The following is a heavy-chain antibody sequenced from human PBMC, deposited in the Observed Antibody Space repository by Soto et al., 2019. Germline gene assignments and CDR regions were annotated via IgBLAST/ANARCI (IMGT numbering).Heavy chain of an antibody. D-gene: IGHD3-3*01. CDR2: INAYNGNT. CDR1: GYTFTSYG. J-gene: IGHJ6*02. Sequence: AASVKVSCKASGYTFTSYGISWVRQAPGQELEWMGWINAYNGNTNYAQKLQGRVTMTTHTSTSTAYMELRSLRSDDTAVYYCARDREDYVFWCGYFYYYYYGMDVWGQGTMVTVSS. CDR3: ARDREDYVFWCGYFYYYYYGMDV. V-gene: IGHV1-18*01.